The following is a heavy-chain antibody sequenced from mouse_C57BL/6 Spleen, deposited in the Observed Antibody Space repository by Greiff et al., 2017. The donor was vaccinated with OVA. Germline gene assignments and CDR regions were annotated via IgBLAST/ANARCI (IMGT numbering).Heavy chain of an antibody. Sequence: QVQLQQSGAELAKPGASVKLSCKASGYTFTSYWMHWVKQRPGQGLEWIGYINPSSGYTKYNQKFKDKATSTADKSSSTAYLQLSSLTYEDSAVYYCARSGETRGYFDYWGQGTTLTVSS. V-gene: IGHV1-7*01. CDR2: INPSSGYT. J-gene: IGHJ2*01. CDR1: GYTFTSYW. CDR3: ARSGETRGYFDY.